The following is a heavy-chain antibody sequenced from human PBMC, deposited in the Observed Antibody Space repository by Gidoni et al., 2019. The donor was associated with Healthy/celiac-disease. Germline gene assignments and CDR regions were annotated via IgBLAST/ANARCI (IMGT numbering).Heavy chain of an antibody. J-gene: IGHJ3*02. CDR1: GYTFTSYG. V-gene: IGHV1-18*01. CDR3: ARLAYYYDSSGYYQEAFDI. D-gene: IGHD3-22*01. Sequence: QVQLVQSGAEVKKPGASVKVSCKASGYTFTSYGISWVRQAPGQGLEWMGWISAYNGNTNYAQKLQGRVTMTTDTSTSTAYMELRSLRSDDTAVYYCARLAYYYDSSGYYQEAFDIWGQGTMVTVSS. CDR2: ISAYNGNT.